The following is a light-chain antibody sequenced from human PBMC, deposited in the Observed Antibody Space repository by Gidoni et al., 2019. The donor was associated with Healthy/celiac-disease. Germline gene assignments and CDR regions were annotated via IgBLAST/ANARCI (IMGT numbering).Light chain of an antibody. V-gene: IGKV1-5*01. CDR3: QQYNSYSIT. CDR2: DAS. J-gene: IGKJ4*01. Sequence: RVTTTCRASQSISSWLAWYQQKPGKAPKLLIYDASSLESGVPSRFSGSGSGTEFTLTISSLQPDDFATYYCQQYNSYSITFGGGTKVEIK. CDR1: QSISSW.